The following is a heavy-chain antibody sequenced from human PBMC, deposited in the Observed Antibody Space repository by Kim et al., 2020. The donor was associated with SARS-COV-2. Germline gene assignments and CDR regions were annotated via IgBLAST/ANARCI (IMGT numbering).Heavy chain of an antibody. CDR3: ARGSWELYYDFWSGSNWFDP. J-gene: IGHJ5*02. CDR1: GGSFSGYY. CDR2: INHSGST. D-gene: IGHD3-3*01. V-gene: IGHV4-34*01. Sequence: SETLSLTCAVYGGSFSGYYWSWIRQPPGKGLEWIGEINHSGSTNYNPSLKSRVTISVDTSKNQFSLKLSSVTAADTAVYYCARGSWELYYDFWSGSNWFDPWGQGTLVTVSS.